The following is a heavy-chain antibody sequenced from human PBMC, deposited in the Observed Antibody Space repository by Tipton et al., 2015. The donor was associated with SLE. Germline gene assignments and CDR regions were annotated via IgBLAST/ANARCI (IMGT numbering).Heavy chain of an antibody. V-gene: IGHV3-30*04. D-gene: IGHD3-22*01. Sequence: SLRLSCTASGFTFGDYAMSWVRQAPGKGLEWVAGISYDGSNKYYADSVKGRFTIPRDNSKNTLYLQMNSLRAEDTAVYYCAGDAGLWLFPYYFDYWGQGTLVTVSS. CDR1: GFTFGDYA. J-gene: IGHJ4*02. CDR2: ISYDGSNK. CDR3: AGDAGLWLFPYYFDY.